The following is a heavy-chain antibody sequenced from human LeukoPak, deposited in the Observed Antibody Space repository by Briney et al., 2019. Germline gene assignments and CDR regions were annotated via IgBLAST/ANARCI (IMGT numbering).Heavy chain of an antibody. Sequence: ASVKVSCTASGYTFTSYGISWVRQAPGQGLEWMGWISAYNGNTNYAQKLQGRVTMTTDTSTSTAYMELRSLRSDDTAVYYCARDPRANPYCGGDCYSSNWFDPRGQGTLVTVSS. CDR3: ARDPRANPYCGGDCYSSNWFDP. CDR2: ISAYNGNT. D-gene: IGHD2-21*02. J-gene: IGHJ5*02. CDR1: GYTFTSYG. V-gene: IGHV1-18*01.